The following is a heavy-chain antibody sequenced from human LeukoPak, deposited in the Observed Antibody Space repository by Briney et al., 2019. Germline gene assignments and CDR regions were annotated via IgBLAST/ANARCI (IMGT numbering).Heavy chain of an antibody. CDR3: AKPNGGSRGYSYGYGY. CDR1: GFTFSSYW. J-gene: IGHJ4*02. D-gene: IGHD5-18*01. Sequence: PGGSLRLSCAASGFTFSSYWMNWARQAPGKGLEWVSAISGSGGSTYYADSVKGRFTISRDNSKNTLYLQMNSLRAEDTAVYYCAKPNGGSRGYSYGYGYWGQGTLVTVSS. CDR2: ISGSGGST. V-gene: IGHV3-23*01.